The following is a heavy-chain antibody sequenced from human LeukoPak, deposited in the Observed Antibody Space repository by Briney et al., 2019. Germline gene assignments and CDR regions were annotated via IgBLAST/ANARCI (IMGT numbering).Heavy chain of an antibody. V-gene: IGHV4-61*02. CDR3: ARTLIAVAADWFDP. CDR2: IYTSGST. J-gene: IGHJ5*02. D-gene: IGHD6-19*01. Sequence: SQTLSLTCTVSGGSISSGSYYWSWIRQPAGKGLGWIGRIYTSGSTNYNPSLKSRVTISVDTSKNQFSLKLSSVTAADTAVYYCARTLIAVAADWFDPWGQGTLVTVSS. CDR1: GGSISSGSYY.